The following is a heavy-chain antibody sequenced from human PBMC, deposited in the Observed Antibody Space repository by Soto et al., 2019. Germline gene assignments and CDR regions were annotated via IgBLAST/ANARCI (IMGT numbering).Heavy chain of an antibody. CDR2: IKNDGTST. Sequence: HPGGSLRLSCVASGFNFDNYGMSWVRQAPGEGLEWVSAIKNDGTSTYYAASVEDRFTISRDNSKNTLYLQLNSLRAEDTAVYYCAQLGLMTFSHKHYFNHWGRGTLVTVS. CDR1: GFNFDNYG. D-gene: IGHD3-16*01. J-gene: IGHJ4*02. V-gene: IGHV3-23*01. CDR3: AQLGLMTFSHKHYFNH.